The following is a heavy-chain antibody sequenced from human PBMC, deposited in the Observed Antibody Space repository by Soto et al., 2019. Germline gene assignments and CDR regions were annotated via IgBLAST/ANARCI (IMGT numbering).Heavy chain of an antibody. Sequence: QVQLVQSGAEVKKPGASVKVSCKASGYTFTSYAMHWVRQAPGQRLEWMGWINAGNGNTKYSQKFQGRVTITRDTSASTAYMELSSLRSEDTAVYYCARARGGVRGVIDYWGQGPLVTVSS. CDR3: ARARGGVRGVIDY. CDR2: INAGNGNT. V-gene: IGHV1-3*01. CDR1: GYTFTSYA. D-gene: IGHD3-10*01. J-gene: IGHJ4*02.